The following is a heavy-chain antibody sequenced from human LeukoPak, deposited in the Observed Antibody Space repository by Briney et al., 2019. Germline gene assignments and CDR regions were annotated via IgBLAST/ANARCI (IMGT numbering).Heavy chain of an antibody. D-gene: IGHD1-14*01. Sequence: PGGSLRLSCAASGFTFSSYAMHWVRQAPGKGLEWVAVISYDGSNKYYADSVKRRFTISRDNSKNTLYLQMNSLRAEDTAVYYCARGRYHVDVWGKGTTVTVSS. CDR1: GFTFSSYA. V-gene: IGHV3-30*01. CDR2: ISYDGSNK. J-gene: IGHJ6*04. CDR3: ARGRYHVDV.